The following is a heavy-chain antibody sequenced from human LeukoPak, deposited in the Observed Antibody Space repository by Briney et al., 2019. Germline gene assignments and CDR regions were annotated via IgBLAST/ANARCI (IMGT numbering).Heavy chain of an antibody. CDR3: ARDPGGVGATGY. J-gene: IGHJ4*02. D-gene: IGHD1-26*01. Sequence: SETLSLTCAVSGYSISSGYYWGWIRQPPGKGLEWIGSIYHSGSTYYNPSRKSRVTISVDTSKNQFSLKLSSVTAADTAVYYCARDPGGVGATGYWGQGTLVTVSS. CDR1: GYSISSGYY. V-gene: IGHV4-38-2*02. CDR2: IYHSGST.